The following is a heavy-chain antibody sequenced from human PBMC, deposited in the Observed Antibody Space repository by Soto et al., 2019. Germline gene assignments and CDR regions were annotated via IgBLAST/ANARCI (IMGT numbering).Heavy chain of an antibody. D-gene: IGHD4-17*01. J-gene: IGHJ3*02. Sequence: TSETLSLTCTVSGGSISSYYWSWIRQPAGKGLEWIGRSGSSNYNPSLKSRVTMSVDSSKNQSSLKLCSVTAADTAVYYCARSLTDSGDYWAFDIWGQGTMVTVSS. CDR3: ARSLTDSGDYWAFDI. V-gene: IGHV4-4*07. CDR1: GGSISSYY. CDR2: SGSS.